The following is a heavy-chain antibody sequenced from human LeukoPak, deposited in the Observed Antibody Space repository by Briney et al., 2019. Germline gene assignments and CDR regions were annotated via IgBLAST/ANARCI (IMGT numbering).Heavy chain of an antibody. CDR1: GYTFTSYD. J-gene: IGHJ4*02. D-gene: IGHD3-10*01. CDR2: MNPNSGNT. V-gene: IGHV1-8*01. Sequence: GASVKVSCKASGYTFTSYDINWVRQATGQGLEWMGWMNPNSGNTGYAQKFQGRVTMTRNTSISTAYMELSSLRSGDTGVYYCARGTYYYGSGSYLYWGQGTLVTVSS. CDR3: ARGTYYYGSGSYLY.